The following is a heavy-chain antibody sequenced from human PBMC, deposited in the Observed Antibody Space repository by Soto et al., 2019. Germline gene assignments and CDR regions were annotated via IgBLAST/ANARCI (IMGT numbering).Heavy chain of an antibody. CDR1: GYTFTSYG. V-gene: IGHV1-69*04. CDR3: ARVKDPSYYYYYMDV. D-gene: IGHD2-15*01. J-gene: IGHJ6*03. Sequence: SVKVSCKASGYTFTSYGISWVRQAPGQGLEWMGRISPNHGIANYAQKLQGRVTITADTSTSTAYMELSSLRSEDTAVYYCARVKDPSYYYYYMDVRGKGTTVTVSS. CDR2: ISPNHGIA.